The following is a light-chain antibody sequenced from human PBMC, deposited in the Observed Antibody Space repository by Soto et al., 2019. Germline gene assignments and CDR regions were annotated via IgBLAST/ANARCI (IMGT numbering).Light chain of an antibody. Sequence: DIQVTQSPSTLSASVGDRVTISCRASQNINTWLAWYQQKPGKTPKLLIYKASNLESGVPSRFSGSGSGTEFTLTITGLQPDDFATYYCLQYNTYSTFGPGTKVDIK. CDR1: QNINTW. V-gene: IGKV1-5*03. J-gene: IGKJ3*01. CDR3: LQYNTYST. CDR2: KAS.